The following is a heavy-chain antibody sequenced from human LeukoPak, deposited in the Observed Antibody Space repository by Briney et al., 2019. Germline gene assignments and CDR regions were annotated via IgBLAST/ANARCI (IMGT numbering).Heavy chain of an antibody. J-gene: IGHJ4*02. Sequence: GGSLRLSCAASGFTFDDYGMSWVRQAPGKGLEWVSGINWNGGSTGYADSVKGRFTISRDNAKNSLYLQVNSLRVEDTAVYYCARGDYGDFHSTYYFDYWGQGTLVTVSS. CDR2: INWNGGST. CDR3: ARGDYGDFHSTYYFDY. CDR1: GFTFDDYG. V-gene: IGHV3-20*04. D-gene: IGHD4-17*01.